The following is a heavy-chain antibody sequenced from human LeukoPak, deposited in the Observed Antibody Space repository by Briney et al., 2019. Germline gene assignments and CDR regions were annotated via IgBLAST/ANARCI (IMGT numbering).Heavy chain of an antibody. Sequence: SGGSLRLSCATSGFSFSSYSMSWVRQAPGKGLEWVSFISRTSDGIYHADSVKGRFTISRDNANNSLYLQMNSLRAEDTGVYYWAKDLPAAVDWGQGTLVTVSS. J-gene: IGHJ4*02. CDR3: AKDLPAAVD. CDR2: ISRTSDGI. V-gene: IGHV3-21*01. D-gene: IGHD2-15*01. CDR1: GFSFSSYS.